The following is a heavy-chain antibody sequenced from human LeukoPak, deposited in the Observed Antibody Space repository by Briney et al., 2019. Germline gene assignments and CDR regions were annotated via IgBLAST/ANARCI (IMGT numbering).Heavy chain of an antibody. Sequence: GGSLRLSCAASGFTVSSYWMHWVRQAPGKGLVWVSRINSDGSSTSYADSVKGRFTISRDNAKNTLYLQMNSPRAEDTAVYYCARDGRYYYYMDVWGKGTTVTISS. V-gene: IGHV3-74*01. CDR1: GFTVSSYW. J-gene: IGHJ6*03. CDR3: ARDGRYYYYMDV. CDR2: INSDGSST.